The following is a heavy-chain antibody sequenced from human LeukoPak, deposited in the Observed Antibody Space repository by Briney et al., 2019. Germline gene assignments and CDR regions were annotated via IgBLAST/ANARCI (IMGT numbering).Heavy chain of an antibody. V-gene: IGHV1-18*01. J-gene: IGHJ5*02. CDR3: ARVVEVPAAANWFDP. D-gene: IGHD2-2*01. CDR1: GYTFTSYG. Sequence: ASVKVSCKASGYTFTSYGISWVRQAPGQGLEWMGWISAYNGNTNYAQKLQGRVTMTTDTSTSTAYMELRSLRSDDTAVYYCARVVEVPAAANWFDPWGQGTLVTVSS. CDR2: ISAYNGNT.